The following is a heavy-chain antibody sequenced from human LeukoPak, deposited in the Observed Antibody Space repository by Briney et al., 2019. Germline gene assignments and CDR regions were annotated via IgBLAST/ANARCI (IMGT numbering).Heavy chain of an antibody. Sequence: GRSLRLSCAASGFTFSSYGMPWVRQAPGKGLEWVAVISYDGSNKYYADSVKGRFTISRDNSKNTLYLQMNSLRAEDTAVYYCAKAPSWRPTYYGMDVWGQGTTVTVSS. V-gene: IGHV3-30*18. CDR3: AKAPSWRPTYYGMDV. D-gene: IGHD3-3*01. J-gene: IGHJ6*02. CDR2: ISYDGSNK. CDR1: GFTFSSYG.